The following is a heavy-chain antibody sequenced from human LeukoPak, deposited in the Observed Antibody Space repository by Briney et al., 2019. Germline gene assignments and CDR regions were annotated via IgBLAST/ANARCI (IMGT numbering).Heavy chain of an antibody. D-gene: IGHD3-3*01. J-gene: IGHJ5*02. Sequence: GGSLRLSCAVSGFTVSSNHMSWVRQAPGKGLEWVSVIYSGGSTYYADSVKGRFTISRDNSKNTLYLQMNSLRAEDTAVYYCARAETQYYDFWSGYHNWFDPWGQGTLVTVSS. CDR2: IYSGGST. CDR1: GFTVSSNH. V-gene: IGHV3-53*01. CDR3: ARAETQYYDFWSGYHNWFDP.